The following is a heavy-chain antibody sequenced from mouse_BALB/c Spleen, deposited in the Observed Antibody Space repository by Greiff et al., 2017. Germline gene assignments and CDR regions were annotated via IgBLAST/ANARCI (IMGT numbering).Heavy chain of an antibody. Sequence: EVMLVESGGGLVQPGGSRKLSCAASGFTFSSFGMHWVRQAPEKGLEWVAYISSGSSTIYYADTVKGRITISRDNPKNTLFLQMTSLMSEDTAMYYCAGDGFEYAMDYWGQGTSVTVSS. CDR1: GFTFSSFG. CDR2: ISSGSSTI. D-gene: IGHD2-3*01. V-gene: IGHV5-17*02. J-gene: IGHJ4*01. CDR3: AGDGFEYAMDY.